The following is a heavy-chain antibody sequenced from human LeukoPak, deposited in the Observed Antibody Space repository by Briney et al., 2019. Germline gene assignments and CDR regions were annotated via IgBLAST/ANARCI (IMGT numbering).Heavy chain of an antibody. CDR1: GFTFSKYS. J-gene: IGHJ6*03. Sequence: GGSLRLSCVASGFTFSKYSMAWVRQAPGKGLEWVSYITTSSSYIHYADSMQGRFTISRDNAKNSLYLQINNLRAEDTAVYFCARRDYYFYSMDVWGKGTTVTVSS. CDR3: ARRDYYFYSMDV. CDR2: ITTSSSYI. V-gene: IGHV3-21*01.